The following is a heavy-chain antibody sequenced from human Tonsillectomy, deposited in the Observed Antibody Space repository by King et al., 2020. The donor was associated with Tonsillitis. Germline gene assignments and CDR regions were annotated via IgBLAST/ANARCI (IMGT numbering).Heavy chain of an antibody. Sequence: VQLVESGGGLVQPGGSLRLSCAASGFTFTNYDMHWVRHATGKGLEWVSTVGAAGDPYYPASVKGRFTISRENAKNSLYLQMNSLRAGDTAVYYCARGTNGMLDYWGQGTLVTVSS. CDR2: VGAAGDP. J-gene: IGHJ4*02. CDR1: GFTFTNYD. CDR3: ARGTNGMLDY. D-gene: IGHD2-8*01. V-gene: IGHV3-13*05.